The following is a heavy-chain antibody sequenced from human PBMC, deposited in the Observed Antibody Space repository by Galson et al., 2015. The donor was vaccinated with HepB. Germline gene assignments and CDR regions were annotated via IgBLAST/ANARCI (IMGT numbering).Heavy chain of an antibody. D-gene: IGHD3-22*01. CDR3: ASSSSGCPDY. CDR2: IIPILGIA. J-gene: IGHJ4*02. CDR1: GGTFSSYA. Sequence: SCAASGGTFSSYAISWVRQAPGQGLEWMGRIIPILGIANYAQKFQGRVTITADKSTSTAYMELSSLRSEDTAVYYCASSSSGCPDYWGQGTLVTVSS. V-gene: IGHV1-69*04.